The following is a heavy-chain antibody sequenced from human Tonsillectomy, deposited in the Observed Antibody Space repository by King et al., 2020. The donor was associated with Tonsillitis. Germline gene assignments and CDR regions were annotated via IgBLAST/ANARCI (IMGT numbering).Heavy chain of an antibody. CDR1: GGSVSSGSYY. J-gene: IGHJ5*02. V-gene: IGHV4-61*01. Sequence: QLQESGPGLVKPSETLSLTCTVSGGSVSSGSYYWSWIRQPPGKELEWIGNIYYSGSSNYNPSLKSRVTISVDTSKNQFSLKLNSVTAADTAVYYCARDSVVTPAAMGRRFDPWGQGTLVIVSS. D-gene: IGHD2-2*01. CDR2: IYYSGSS. CDR3: ARDSVVTPAAMGRRFDP.